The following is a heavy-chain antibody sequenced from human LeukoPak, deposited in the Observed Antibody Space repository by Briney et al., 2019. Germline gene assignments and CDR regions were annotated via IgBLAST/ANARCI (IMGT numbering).Heavy chain of an antibody. J-gene: IGHJ4*02. Sequence: PSETLSLTCAVSGGSLSSYYGCWIRQPAGKGLEWIGRIYTSGNTNYNPSLKSRVTLSVNSSKNQFSPKLSYVTAADTAVYYSDNDLLDYSGQGPLVTVSS. D-gene: IGHD3-10*01. CDR1: GGSLSSYY. CDR3: DNDLLDY. CDR2: IYTSGNT. V-gene: IGHV4-4*07.